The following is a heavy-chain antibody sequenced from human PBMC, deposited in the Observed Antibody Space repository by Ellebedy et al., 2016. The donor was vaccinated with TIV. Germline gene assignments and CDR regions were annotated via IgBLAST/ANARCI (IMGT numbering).Heavy chain of an antibody. J-gene: IGHJ4*02. CDR2: MNPNSGNT. CDR3: ATTQYYYGSGSYPYYFDY. V-gene: IGHV1-8*03. CDR1: GYTFTGYY. D-gene: IGHD3-10*01. Sequence: ASVKVSCKASGYTFTGYYMHWGRQAPGQGLEWMGWMNPNSGNTGYAQKFQGRVTITRNTSISTAYMELSSLRSEDTAVYYCATTQYYYGSGSYPYYFDYWGQGTLVTVSS.